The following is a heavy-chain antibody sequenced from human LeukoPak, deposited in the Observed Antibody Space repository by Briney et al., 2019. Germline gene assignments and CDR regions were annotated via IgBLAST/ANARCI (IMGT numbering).Heavy chain of an antibody. D-gene: IGHD4-23*01. CDR1: GFTVSGNF. V-gene: IGHV3-53*01. CDR3: ASGYGGSRAHDAFHI. CDR2: IYSGGST. Sequence: GGSLRLSCAPSGFTVSGNFMSWVRQAPGKGLEWVSVIYSGGSTYYADSVKGRFTISRDNSKNTLYLQMNSLRVEDTAVYYCASGYGGSRAHDAFHIWGQGTMVTVSS. J-gene: IGHJ3*02.